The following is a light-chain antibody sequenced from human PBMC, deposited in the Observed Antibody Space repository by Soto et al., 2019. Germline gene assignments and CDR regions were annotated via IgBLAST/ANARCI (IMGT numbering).Light chain of an antibody. CDR1: SSDVGGYEY. CDR3: GSYSGSNSPHVL. Sequence: QSVLTQPASASGSPGQSVTISCTGSSSDVGGYEYVSWYQHHPGKAPKLIIYEVIKRPSGVPDRFSGSKSGNTASLTLSGLQAEAEDDYDCGSYSGSNSPHVLFGGGTKLAVL. J-gene: IGLJ2*01. V-gene: IGLV2-8*01. CDR2: EVI.